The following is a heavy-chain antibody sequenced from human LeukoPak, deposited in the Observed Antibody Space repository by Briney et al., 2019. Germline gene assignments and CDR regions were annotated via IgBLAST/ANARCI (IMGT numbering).Heavy chain of an antibody. J-gene: IGHJ5*02. CDR1: GYSISSDYY. CDR3: ARGGNYWPQWWFDP. CDR2: IYHSGSS. V-gene: IGHV4-38-2*02. Sequence: SETLSLTCTVSGYSISSDYYWGWIRQPPGKGLEWIGSIYHSGSSYYNPSLKSRVTISVDTSKNQFSLKLSSVTAADTAVYYCARGGNYWPQWWFDPWGRGTLVSVSS. D-gene: IGHD1-26*01.